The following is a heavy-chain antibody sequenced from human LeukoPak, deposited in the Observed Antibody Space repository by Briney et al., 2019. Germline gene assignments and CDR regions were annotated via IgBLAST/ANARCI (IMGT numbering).Heavy chain of an antibody. D-gene: IGHD6-19*01. V-gene: IGHV3-7*01. J-gene: IGHJ4*02. CDR3: ARSPYTSGWYGVGY. Sequence: QPGGSLRLSCAASGFTFSSYWMSWVRQAPGKGLEWVANIKQDGSEKYYVDSMKGRFTISRDNAKNSLYLQLNSLRAEDTAVYYCARSPYTSGWYGVGYWGQGTLVTVSS. CDR1: GFTFSSYW. CDR2: IKQDGSEK.